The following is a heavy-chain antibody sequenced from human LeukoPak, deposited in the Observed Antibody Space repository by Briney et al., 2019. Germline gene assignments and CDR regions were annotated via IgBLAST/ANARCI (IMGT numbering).Heavy chain of an antibody. CDR2: IIPILGIA. J-gene: IGHJ4*02. CDR3: ASVSPYYDSSGSLDY. V-gene: IGHV1-69*04. D-gene: IGHD3-22*01. CDR1: GGTFSSYA. Sequence: GASVKVSCKASGGTFSSYAISWVRQAPGQGLEWMGRIIPILGIANYAQKFQGRVTTTADKSTSTAYMELSSLRSEDTAVYYCASVSPYYDSSGSLDYWGQGTLVTVSS.